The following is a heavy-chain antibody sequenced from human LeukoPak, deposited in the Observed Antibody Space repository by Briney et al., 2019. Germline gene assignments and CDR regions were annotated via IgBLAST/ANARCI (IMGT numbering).Heavy chain of an antibody. Sequence: ASVKVSCRASGYTFTGYYMHWVRQAPGQGLEWMGWINPNSGGTNYAQKFQGRVTMTRDTSISTAYMELSRLRSDDTAVYYCAREGTKSSSSWSHLYYYMDVWGKGTTVTVSS. CDR1: GYTFTGYY. CDR3: AREGTKSSSSWSHLYYYMDV. J-gene: IGHJ6*03. D-gene: IGHD6-13*01. V-gene: IGHV1-2*02. CDR2: INPNSGGT.